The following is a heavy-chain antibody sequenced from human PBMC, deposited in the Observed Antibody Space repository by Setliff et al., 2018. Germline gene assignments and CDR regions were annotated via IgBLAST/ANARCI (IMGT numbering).Heavy chain of an antibody. J-gene: IGHJ5*02. CDR1: GGSITSGSYY. V-gene: IGHV4-61*02. D-gene: IGHD1-20*01. CDR3: ARYNSAAGSFDP. Sequence: PSETLSLTCAVSGGSITSGSYYWSWIRQPAGEGLEWIGRLHTSGTTDYNPSLKGRVTISADTSTNHFSLKLTSVTAADTAMYYCARYNSAAGSFDPWGQGTLVTVSS. CDR2: LHTSGTT.